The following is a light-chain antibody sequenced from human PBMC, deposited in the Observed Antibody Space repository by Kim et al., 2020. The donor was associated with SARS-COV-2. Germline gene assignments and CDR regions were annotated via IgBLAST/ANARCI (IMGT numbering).Light chain of an antibody. CDR1: SGHSSYA. CDR2: LNSDGSH. CDR3: QTWGTGIWV. V-gene: IGLV4-69*01. Sequence: ASVKLTCTLSSGHSSYASGWHQQQPEKGPRYLMKLNSDGSHSKGDGIPDRFSGSSSGAERYLTISSLQSEDEADYYCQTWGTGIWVFGGGTQLTVL. J-gene: IGLJ3*02.